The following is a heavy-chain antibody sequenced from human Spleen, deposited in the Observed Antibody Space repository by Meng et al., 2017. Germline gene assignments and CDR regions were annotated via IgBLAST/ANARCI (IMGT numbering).Heavy chain of an antibody. J-gene: IGHJ4*02. D-gene: IGHD3-10*01. CDR2: INPNSGGT. CDR3: ARMYYYGSGSYPPDY. V-gene: IGHV1-2*06. Sequence: ASVKVSCKASGYTFTGYYMHWVRQAPGQGLEWMGRINPNSGGTNYAQKFQGRVTMTRDTSTSTVYMELSSLRSEDTAVYYCARMYYYGSGSYPPDYWGQGTLVTVSS. CDR1: GYTFTGYY.